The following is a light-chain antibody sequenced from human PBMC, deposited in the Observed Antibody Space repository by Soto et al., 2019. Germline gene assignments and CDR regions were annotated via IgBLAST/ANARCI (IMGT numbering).Light chain of an antibody. J-gene: IGKJ3*01. Sequence: DIQMTQSPSTLSASVGDRVTITCRASQSISTWLAWYQQKPGTAPKLLIHRASNLESGVPSRFSGSGSGTEFPLTISSLQPDDFATYYCQQYTTHSGTFGRGTKEDIK. CDR1: QSISTW. CDR3: QQYTTHSGT. V-gene: IGKV1-5*03. CDR2: RAS.